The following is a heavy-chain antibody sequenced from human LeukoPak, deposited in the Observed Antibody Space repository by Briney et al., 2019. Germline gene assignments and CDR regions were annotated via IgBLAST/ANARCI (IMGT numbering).Heavy chain of an antibody. CDR2: IKSKTDGGTT. Sequence: KPGGSLRLSCAASGFTFSNAWMSWVRQAPGKGLEWVGRIKSKTDGGTTDYAAPVKGRFTLSRDDSKNTLYMQMNSLKTEDTAVYYCTTFSSTVTTYNDYWGQGTLVTVSS. CDR3: TTFSSTVTTYNDY. CDR1: GFTFSNAW. V-gene: IGHV3-15*01. J-gene: IGHJ4*02. D-gene: IGHD4-17*01.